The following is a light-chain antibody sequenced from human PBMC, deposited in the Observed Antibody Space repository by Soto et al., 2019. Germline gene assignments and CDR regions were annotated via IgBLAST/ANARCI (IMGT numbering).Light chain of an antibody. CDR2: DTS. CDR3: QQRSDWPPT. J-gene: IGKJ1*01. Sequence: IVLTQSPATLALSPGERATLSCRASQTVGSYLAWFRQTPGQTPRLLIYDTSIRATGVPARFSGSRSGTDFTLTISSLEAEDFALYYCQQRSDWPPTFGQGTKV. CDR1: QTVGSY. V-gene: IGKV3-11*01.